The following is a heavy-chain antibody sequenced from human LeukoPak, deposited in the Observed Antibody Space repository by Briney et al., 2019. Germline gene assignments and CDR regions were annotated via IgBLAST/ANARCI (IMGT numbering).Heavy chain of an antibody. CDR1: GGSISSYY. J-gene: IGHJ1*01. CDR2: IYYSGST. Sequence: KSSETLSLTCTVSGGSISSYYWSWIRQPPGKGLEWIGYIYYSGSTNYNPSLKSRVTISVDTSKNQFSLKLSSVTAADTAVYYCACTIAVAGTPEYFQHWGQGTLVTVSS. V-gene: IGHV4-59*01. D-gene: IGHD6-19*01. CDR3: ACTIAVAGTPEYFQH.